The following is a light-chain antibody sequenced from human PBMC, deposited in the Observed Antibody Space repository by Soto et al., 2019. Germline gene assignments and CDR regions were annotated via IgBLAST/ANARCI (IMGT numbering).Light chain of an antibody. J-gene: IGKJ2*03. CDR3: QQYDTYPPYS. Sequence: EIVMTQSPATLSVSPGGRGTLSCRASQSVGSNLAWYHHKPGQAPRLLIRGASTRATDIPARFSGRGSGTEFTLTLSSLQSEDVGTYYCQQYDTYPPYSFGQGTKVELK. V-gene: IGKV3-15*01. CDR1: QSVGSN. CDR2: GAS.